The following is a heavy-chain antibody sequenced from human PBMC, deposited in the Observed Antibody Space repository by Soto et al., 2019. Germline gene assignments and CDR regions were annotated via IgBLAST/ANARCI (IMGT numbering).Heavy chain of an antibody. J-gene: IGHJ4*02. CDR2: IYYSGST. CDR3: ARGDGDYGGAFDY. D-gene: IGHD4-17*01. V-gene: IGHV4-30-4*01. CDR1: GGSISSGDYY. Sequence: QVQLQESGPGLVKPSQTLSLTCTVSGGSISSGDYYWSWIRQPPGKGLEWIGYIYYSGSTYYNPSLTSRVTISVDTSKNQFSLKLSSVTAADTAVYYCARGDGDYGGAFDYWGQGTLVTVSS.